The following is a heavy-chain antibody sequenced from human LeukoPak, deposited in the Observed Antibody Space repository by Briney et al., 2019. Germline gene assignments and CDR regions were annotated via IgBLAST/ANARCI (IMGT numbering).Heavy chain of an antibody. CDR2: ISSNGGST. CDR3: AKDVNAHCRGDCYDY. CDR1: GFTFSRYS. Sequence: PGGSLRLSCAASGFTFSRYSMHWVRQAPGKGLEYVSAISSNGGSTYYANSVKGRFTISRDNSKITLYLQMGSLRVEDTAVYYCAKDVNAHCRGDCYDYWGQGTLVTVSS. D-gene: IGHD2-21*01. V-gene: IGHV3-64*01. J-gene: IGHJ4*02.